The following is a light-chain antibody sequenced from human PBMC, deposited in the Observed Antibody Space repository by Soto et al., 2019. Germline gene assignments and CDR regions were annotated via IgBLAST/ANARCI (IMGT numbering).Light chain of an antibody. CDR1: ESLSGF. CDR2: GVS. V-gene: IGKV3-15*01. J-gene: IGKJ2*01. CDR3: QSYNDWPFA. Sequence: EIVMTQSPATLSASPGERVTLSCRASESLSGFLAGYQHNPGQAPRLLIYGVSTKAAGVPATFSCSGSATHITLTITSLQSDDSAVFYCQSYNDWPFAFGQGTKLEI.